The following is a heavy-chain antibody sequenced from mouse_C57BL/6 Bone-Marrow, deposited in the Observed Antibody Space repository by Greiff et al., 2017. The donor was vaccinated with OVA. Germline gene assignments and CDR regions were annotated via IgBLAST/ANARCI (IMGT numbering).Heavy chain of an antibody. J-gene: IGHJ4*01. CDR3: ARQGYYYGSNYAMDY. D-gene: IGHD1-1*01. V-gene: IGHV5-6*02. Sequence: DVKLVESGGDLVKPGGSLKLSCAASGFTFSSYGMSWVRQTPDKRLEWVTTISSGGSYTYYPDSVKGRFTISRDNAKNTLYLQMSSLKSEDTAMYYCARQGYYYGSNYAMDYWGQGTSVTVSS. CDR1: GFTFSSYG. CDR2: ISSGGSYT.